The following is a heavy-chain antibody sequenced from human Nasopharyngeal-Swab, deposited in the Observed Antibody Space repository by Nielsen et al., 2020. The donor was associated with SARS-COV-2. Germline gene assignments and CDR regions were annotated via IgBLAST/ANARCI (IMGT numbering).Heavy chain of an antibody. CDR2: VNHGGGT. V-gene: IGHV4-34*01. J-gene: IGHJ6*03. Sequence: GSLRLSCAVYGGSFSGHQWSWVRQTPGKGLEWIGEVNHGGGTNYNPSLKRRFTISVATSKNQFSLKLTSVTAADTAVYYCARGGAGVVASPVLGLGPFYYYHFMDVWGQGTTVTVSS. CDR3: ARGGAGVVASPVLGLGPFYYYHFMDV. D-gene: IGHD6-6*01. CDR1: GGSFSGHQ.